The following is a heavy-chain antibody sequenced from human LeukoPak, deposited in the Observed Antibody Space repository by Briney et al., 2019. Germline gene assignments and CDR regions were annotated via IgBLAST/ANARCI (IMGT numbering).Heavy chain of an antibody. Sequence: ASVKDSCKASGYTFTSYGISWVRQAPGQGLEWMGWISAYNGNTNYAQKIQGRVTMTTDTSTSTAYMELRSLRSDDTAVYYCAIVTYYYDSSGYLDYWGQGTLVTVSS. J-gene: IGHJ4*02. CDR1: GYTFTSYG. CDR3: AIVTYYYDSSGYLDY. V-gene: IGHV1-18*01. CDR2: ISAYNGNT. D-gene: IGHD3-22*01.